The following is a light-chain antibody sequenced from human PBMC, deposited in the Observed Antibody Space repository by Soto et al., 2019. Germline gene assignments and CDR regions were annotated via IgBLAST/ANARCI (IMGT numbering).Light chain of an antibody. CDR2: DAS. V-gene: IGKV3-20*01. CDR3: HQYASPPLT. J-gene: IGKJ4*01. Sequence: EIVLTQSPGTLSLSPGERAALSCRASQRVGKNYLGWYQQKPGQSPRLLIFDASIRATGVPDRFSGTVSGTDFTLTISRLEPEDLAVYYCHQYASPPLTFGGGTKVEIK. CDR1: QRVGKNY.